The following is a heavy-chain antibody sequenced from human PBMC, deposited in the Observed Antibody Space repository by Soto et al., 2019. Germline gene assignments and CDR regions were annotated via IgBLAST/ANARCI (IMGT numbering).Heavy chain of an antibody. CDR1: GYTFTSYG. Sequence: GASVKVSCKAPGYTFTSYGISWVRQAPGQGLEWMGWISAYNGNTNYAQKLQGRVTMTTDTSPSTAYMELRSLRSDDTAVYYCARDTNIVVVPAQFYYGMDVWGQGTTVTVSS. CDR3: ARDTNIVVVPAQFYYGMDV. V-gene: IGHV1-18*04. D-gene: IGHD2-2*01. J-gene: IGHJ6*02. CDR2: ISAYNGNT.